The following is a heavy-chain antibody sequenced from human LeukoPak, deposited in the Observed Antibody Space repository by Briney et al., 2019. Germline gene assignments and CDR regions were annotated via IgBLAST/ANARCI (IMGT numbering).Heavy chain of an antibody. J-gene: IGHJ4*02. Sequence: SETLSLTCTVSGGSISSYYWSWIRQPPGKGLEWLGYIYYSGSTNYNPSLKSRVTISVDTSKNQFSLKLSSVTAADTAVYYCARSGPQSSSSWFHSSYWGQGTLVTVSS. CDR3: ARSGPQSSSSWFHSSY. CDR2: IYYSGST. V-gene: IGHV4-59*12. D-gene: IGHD6-13*01. CDR1: GGSISSYY.